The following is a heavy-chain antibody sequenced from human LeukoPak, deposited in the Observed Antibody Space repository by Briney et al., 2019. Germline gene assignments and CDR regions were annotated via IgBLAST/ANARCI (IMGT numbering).Heavy chain of an antibody. J-gene: IGHJ4*02. Sequence: ESGPTLVNPTPPLTLTCTFSGFSLSTIGVAVGWIRQPPVKTLEWLALIYWDNDKRYSPSLESRLTIRMATSKNQMVLTMTNMDPIDTGTYYCAYRNDYVDYWGQGTLVTVSS. CDR2: IYWDNDK. V-gene: IGHV2-5*02. CDR1: GFSLSTIGVA. CDR3: AYRNDYVDY. D-gene: IGHD3-16*01.